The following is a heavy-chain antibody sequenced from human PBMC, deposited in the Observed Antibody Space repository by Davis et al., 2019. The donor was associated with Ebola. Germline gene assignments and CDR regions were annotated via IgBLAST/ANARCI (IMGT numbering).Heavy chain of an antibody. CDR2: INHSGST. D-gene: IGHD2-2*02. CDR1: GGSISSYY. V-gene: IGHV4-34*01. J-gene: IGHJ3*02. CDR3: ARFCTSTSCHIRYAFDI. Sequence: SETLSLTCTVSGGSISSYYWSWIRQPPGKGLEWIGEINHSGSTNYNPSLKSRVTISVDKSRTQFSLKLNSVTAADTAVYYCARFCTSTSCHIRYAFDIWGQGTMVTVSS.